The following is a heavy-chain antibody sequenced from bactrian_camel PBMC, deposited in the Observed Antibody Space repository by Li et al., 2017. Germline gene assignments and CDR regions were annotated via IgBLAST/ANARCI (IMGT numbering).Heavy chain of an antibody. V-gene: IGHV3S53*01. CDR1: GYTYC. Sequence: VQLVESGGGSVQAGGSQRLSCAASGYTYCMGWFRQAPGKEREGVASIDRRESTDYATFVKGRFTISKTGDRDTVYLQMNSLKPEDTAMYYCAADFDCYTGVRATYDDWGQGTQVTVS. D-gene: IGHD7*01. CDR3: AADFDCYTGVRATYDD. CDR2: IDRREST. J-gene: IGHJ4*01.